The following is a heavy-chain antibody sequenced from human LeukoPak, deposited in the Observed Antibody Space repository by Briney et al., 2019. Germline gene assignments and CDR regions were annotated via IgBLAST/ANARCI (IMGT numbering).Heavy chain of an antibody. V-gene: IGHV4-39*07. CDR3: ASLGRMAAIGTEH. CDR1: GGSISSSNYY. Sequence: PSETLSLTCSVSGGSISSSNYYWAWIRQPPGKGLQWIGSIDYSGTTYDNPSVKSRVTISLDTSKNQFSLKLSSVTAADTAVYYCASLGRMAAIGTEHWGQGTLVTVSS. J-gene: IGHJ4*02. CDR2: IDYSGTT. D-gene: IGHD6-13*01.